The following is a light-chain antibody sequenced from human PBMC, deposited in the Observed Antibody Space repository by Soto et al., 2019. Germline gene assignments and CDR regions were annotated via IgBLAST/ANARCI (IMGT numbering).Light chain of an antibody. CDR2: YAS. CDR3: QQYNNLPYT. J-gene: IGKJ5*01. V-gene: IGKV1-33*01. CDR1: HDIGNY. Sequence: DIQMTQSPSSLSASVGDRVTITCLASHDIGNYLNWYQQKPGKAPKLLIYYASNLETGVSSRISGGGAGTFFTLTISSLQPEDIATYYCQQYNNLPYTFGQGTRLEIK.